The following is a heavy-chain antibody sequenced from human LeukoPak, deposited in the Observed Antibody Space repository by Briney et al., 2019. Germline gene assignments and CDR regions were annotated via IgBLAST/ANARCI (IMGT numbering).Heavy chain of an antibody. V-gene: IGHV3-48*01. J-gene: IGHJ4*02. CDR2: ISSGSTTI. D-gene: IGHD3-10*01. Sequence: PGGSLRLSCAASGCTFTKYSMHWARQTPGKGLEWVSYISSGSTTIYYTDSVKGRFTISRDNAKNSLYLQMNSLRAEDTAVYYCARRESTTMVRGGVDYWGQGTLVTVSS. CDR3: ARRESTTMVRGGVDY. CDR1: GCTFTKYS.